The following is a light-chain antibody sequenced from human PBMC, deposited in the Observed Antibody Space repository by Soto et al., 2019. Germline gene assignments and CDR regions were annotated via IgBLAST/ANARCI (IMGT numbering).Light chain of an antibody. CDR3: QQYGSSPYT. V-gene: IGKV3-20*01. J-gene: IGKJ2*01. CDR2: GAS. Sequence: EIVLTQSPGTLSLSPGERATLSCRASQSVSSSYLAWYQQKPGQAPRLLIYGASSRATGIPDRLSGSGSGTDFTLTISRLEAEDFAVYYCQQYGSSPYTFGRGTKLEIK. CDR1: QSVSSSY.